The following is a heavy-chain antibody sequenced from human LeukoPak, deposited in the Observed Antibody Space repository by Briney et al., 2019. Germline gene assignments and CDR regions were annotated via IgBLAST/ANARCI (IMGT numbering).Heavy chain of an antibody. CDR3: ASLVVSDY. CDR2: IYTSGST. CDR1: GGSISSGSYY. J-gene: IGHJ4*02. Sequence: SETLSLTCTVSGGSISSGSYYWSWIRQPAGKGLEWVGRIYTSGSTNYNPSLKSRVTISVDTSKNQFSLKLSSVTAADTAVYYCASLVVSDYWGQGTLVTVSS. D-gene: IGHD3-22*01. V-gene: IGHV4-61*02.